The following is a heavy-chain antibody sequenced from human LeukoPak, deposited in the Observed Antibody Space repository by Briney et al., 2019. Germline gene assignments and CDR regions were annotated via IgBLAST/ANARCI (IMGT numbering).Heavy chain of an antibody. J-gene: IGHJ4*02. CDR2: INGSGGST. V-gene: IGHV3-23*01. CDR3: AKAPLPHRSLYCSSTRCYTY. D-gene: IGHD2-2*02. Sequence: PGGSLRLSCAASGFTFSSYAMSWVRQAPGKGLAWVSAINGSGGSTYYADSVKGRFTISRDNSKNTLYLQMNSLRAEDTAVYYCAKAPLPHRSLYCSSTRCYTYWGQGTLVTVSS. CDR1: GFTFSSYA.